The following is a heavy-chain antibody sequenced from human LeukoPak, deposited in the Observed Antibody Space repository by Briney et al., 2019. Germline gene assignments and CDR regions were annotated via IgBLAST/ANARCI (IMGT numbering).Heavy chain of an antibody. CDR3: ARDCSTGIREEMATWDV. CDR2: NYYSGSN. V-gene: IGHV4-39*07. CDR1: GGSISSSSYY. D-gene: IGHD5-24*01. J-gene: IGHJ6*04. Sequence: KPSETLSLTCTVSGGSISSSSYYWGWIRQPPGKGLEWIVRNYYSGSNYYNPSFKSRVTISVDTSKNQFSLKLSSVTAGDTAVYYCARDCSTGIREEMATWDVWGKGTTVTVYS.